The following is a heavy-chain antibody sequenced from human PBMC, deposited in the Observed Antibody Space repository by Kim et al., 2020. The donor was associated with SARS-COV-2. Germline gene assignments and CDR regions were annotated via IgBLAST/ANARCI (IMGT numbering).Heavy chain of an antibody. CDR2: ISGSGGST. CDR3: AKDNSDDFGELFDYYGMDV. D-gene: IGHD3-10*01. J-gene: IGHJ6*02. Sequence: GGSLRLSCAASGFTFSSYAMSWVRQAPGKGLEWVSAISGSGGSTYYADSVKGRFTISRDNSKNTLYLQMNSLRAEDTAVYYCAKDNSDDFGELFDYYGMDVWGQGTTVTVSS. V-gene: IGHV3-23*01. CDR1: GFTFSSYA.